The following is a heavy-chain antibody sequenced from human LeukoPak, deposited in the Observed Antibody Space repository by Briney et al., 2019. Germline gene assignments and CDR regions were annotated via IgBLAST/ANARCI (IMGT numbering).Heavy chain of an antibody. D-gene: IGHD2-2*02. J-gene: IGHJ6*02. CDR1: GFTFSSYG. V-gene: IGHV3-33*01. CDR2: IWYDGSNK. Sequence: GGSLRLSCAASGFTFSSYGMHWVRQAPGKGLEWVAVIWYDGSNKYYADSVKGRFTISRDNSENTLYLQMNSLRAEDTAVYYCARDPLVVPAAIGMDVWGQGTTVTVSS. CDR3: ARDPLVVPAAIGMDV.